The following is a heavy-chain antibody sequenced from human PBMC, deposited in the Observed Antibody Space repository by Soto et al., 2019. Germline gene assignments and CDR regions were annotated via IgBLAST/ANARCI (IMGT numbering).Heavy chain of an antibody. CDR1: GFIFSRYW. V-gene: IGHV3-74*01. D-gene: IGHD5-12*01. CDR3: ARGESRYIDY. CDR2: INGDGSIT. Sequence: EVQLVESGGGSVQPGGSLRLSCAASGFIFSRYWMHWVRQVPGKGLVWVSRINGDGSITIYAVFVKGRFTISRDNAKNIVLLPVNNLRADDTAVYYCARGESRYIDYWGQGTLVTVSS. J-gene: IGHJ4*02.